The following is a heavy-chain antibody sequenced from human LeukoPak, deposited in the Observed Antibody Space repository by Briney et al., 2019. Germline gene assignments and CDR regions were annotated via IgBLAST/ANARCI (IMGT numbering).Heavy chain of an antibody. D-gene: IGHD3-22*01. Sequence: SETLSLTCSVSGGSLTNYYWSWVRQPPGKGLEWIGYIYYSGKTNHNPSLKSRVTISVDTSKNQFSLKMSSVTAADTAVYYCARAPRTYYYDSSGYYFDYWGQGTLVTVSS. CDR1: GGSLTNYY. J-gene: IGHJ4*02. CDR3: ARAPRTYYYDSSGYYFDY. V-gene: IGHV4-59*01. CDR2: IYYSGKT.